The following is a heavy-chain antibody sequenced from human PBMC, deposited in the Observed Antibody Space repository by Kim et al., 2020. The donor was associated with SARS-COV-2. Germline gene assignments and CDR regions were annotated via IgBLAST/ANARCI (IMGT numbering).Heavy chain of an antibody. CDR2: YDSGST. CDR3: ARDLNY. Sequence: YDSGSTYYNPSLKSRVTISVDTSKNQFSLKLSSVTAADTAVYYCARDLNYWGQGTLVTVSS. V-gene: IGHV4-30-4*01. D-gene: IGHD3-9*01. J-gene: IGHJ4*02.